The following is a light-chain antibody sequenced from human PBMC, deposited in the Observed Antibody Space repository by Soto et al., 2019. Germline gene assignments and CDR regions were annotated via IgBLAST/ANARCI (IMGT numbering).Light chain of an antibody. V-gene: IGKV1-5*03. CDR3: QKYHNYAYK. CDR2: KAS. CDR1: QSIISW. Sequence: DIQMTHSPSTLSASVLYIVTITFRSSQSIISWLALYQQKPGKAPKLLIYKASNLEGGVPSRFSGSGSGTVFTLTISSLRPDDFATYYCQKYHNYAYKFGQGTKVDIK. J-gene: IGKJ1*01.